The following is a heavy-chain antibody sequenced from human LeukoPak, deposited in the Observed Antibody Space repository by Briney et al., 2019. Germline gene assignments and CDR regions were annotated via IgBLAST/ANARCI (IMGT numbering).Heavy chain of an antibody. Sequence: SETLSLTCTVSGGSISSYYWSWIRQPPGKGLEWIGYIYYSGSTNYNPSLKSRVTISVDTSKNQFSLKLSSVTAADTAVYYCAYSGSYSWGFDYWGQGTLVTVSS. CDR1: GGSISSYY. CDR3: AYSGSYSWGFDY. J-gene: IGHJ4*02. V-gene: IGHV4-59*01. D-gene: IGHD1-26*01. CDR2: IYYSGST.